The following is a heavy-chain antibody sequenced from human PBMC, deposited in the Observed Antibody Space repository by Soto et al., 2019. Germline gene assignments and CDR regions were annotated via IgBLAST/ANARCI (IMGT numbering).Heavy chain of an antibody. D-gene: IGHD1-26*01. CDR3: ARSDSWGWFDP. CDR1: GFTFSFYS. J-gene: IGHJ5*02. CDR2: ISSRSTHI. Sequence: KAGGSLRLSCAASGFTFSFYSMNWVRQAPGKGLEWVSSISSRSTHIYYADSVKGRFTITRDNAKNSLFLQMSSLRAEDTAVYYCARSDSWGWFDPWGQGTLVTVSS. V-gene: IGHV3-21*01.